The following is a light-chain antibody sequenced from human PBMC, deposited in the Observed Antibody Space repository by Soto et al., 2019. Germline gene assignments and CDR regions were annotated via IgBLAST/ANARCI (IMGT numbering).Light chain of an antibody. J-gene: IGKJ1*01. CDR2: GAS. V-gene: IGKV3-15*01. CDR3: QHYSPWLST. Sequence: EIVMTQSPATLSVSPGERATLSCRASQSVDSKLAWYQQKPGQGPRLLIYGASSRATGIPARFSGSGSGTEFPLTISSLQSEDFAVLYCQHYSPWLSTFGQGTKVEI. CDR1: QSVDSK.